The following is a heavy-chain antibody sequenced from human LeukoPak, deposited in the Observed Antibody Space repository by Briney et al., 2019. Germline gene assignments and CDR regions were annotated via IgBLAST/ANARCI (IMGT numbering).Heavy chain of an antibody. CDR3: ATGGAARSAGH. J-gene: IGHJ4*02. Sequence: GGSLRLSCAASGFTVSSNYMSWVRQAPGKGLEWVSVIYSGGDTYYADSVKGRFTIYRDNSKNLLYLQMNSLRAEDTAVYYCATGGAARSAGHWGQGTLVTVSS. V-gene: IGHV3-53*01. CDR1: GFTVSSNY. CDR2: IYSGGDT. D-gene: IGHD6-6*01.